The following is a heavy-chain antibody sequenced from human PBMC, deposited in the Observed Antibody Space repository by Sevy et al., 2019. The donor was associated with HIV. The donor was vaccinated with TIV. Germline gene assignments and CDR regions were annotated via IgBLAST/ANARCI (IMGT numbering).Heavy chain of an antibody. CDR1: GFTFSDPW. J-gene: IGHJ4*01. CDR2: IWYEGINK. V-gene: IGHV3-33*08. CDR3: ARERRSSGIDY. D-gene: IGHD3-10*01. Sequence: GGSLRLSCLASGFTFSDPWMSWVRQAPGKGLEWVAIIWYEGINKDYAEPVKGRFTISRDNSKNTLYLQMNSLRVDDTAVYYCARERRSSGIDYWGQGTLVTVSS.